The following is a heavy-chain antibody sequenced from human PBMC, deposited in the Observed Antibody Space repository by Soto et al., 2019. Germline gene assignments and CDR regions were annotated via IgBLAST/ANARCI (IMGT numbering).Heavy chain of an antibody. V-gene: IGHV3-64*04. J-gene: IGHJ4*02. CDR3: ARDLSGPLDY. Sequence: GGSLRLSCSASGFTFSSYAMHWVRQAPGKGLEYVSAISSNGGSTYYADSVKGRFTISRDTSKNTLYLQMNSLRVEDTAVYYCARDLSGPLDYWGQGTLVTVSS. CDR1: GFTFSSYA. CDR2: ISSNGGST.